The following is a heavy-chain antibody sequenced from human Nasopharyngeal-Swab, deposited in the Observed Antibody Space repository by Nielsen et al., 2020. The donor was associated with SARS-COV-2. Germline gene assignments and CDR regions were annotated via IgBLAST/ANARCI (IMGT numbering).Heavy chain of an antibody. CDR3: AKDHSSCWGGDY. V-gene: IGHV3-30*18. J-gene: IGHJ4*02. CDR2: ISHDGDMK. CDR1: GFIFSVYW. Sequence: GGSLRLSCSTSGFIFSVYWMSWVRQAPGKGLEWVALISHDGDMKYYADSVKGRFTISRDISKNTVYLQMNSLSVEDTAVYYCAKDHSSCWGGDYWGQGTLVAVSS. D-gene: IGHD3-22*01.